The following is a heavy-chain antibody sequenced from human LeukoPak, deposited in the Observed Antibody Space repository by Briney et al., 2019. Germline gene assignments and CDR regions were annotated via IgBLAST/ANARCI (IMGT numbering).Heavy chain of an antibody. J-gene: IGHJ4*02. Sequence: SETLSLTCTVSGGPITSNSHYWGWIRQPPGKGLECIGSISYSGDTPYNPSRKSRVTLSVDTSKSQFSLNLSSLTAADTAVFYCARQPHYYDTSAYYPSHFDYWGLGTLVTVAS. CDR1: GGPITSNSHY. CDR2: ISYSGDT. D-gene: IGHD3-22*01. CDR3: ARQPHYYDTSAYYPSHFDY. V-gene: IGHV4-39*01.